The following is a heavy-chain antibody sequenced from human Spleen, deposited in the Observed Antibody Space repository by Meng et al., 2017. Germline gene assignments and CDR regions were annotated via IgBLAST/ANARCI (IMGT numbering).Heavy chain of an antibody. CDR3: ARVDWGIDY. V-gene: IGHV1-2*06. CDR2: INTFSGDT. Sequence: QVQLVQSGAEVRTPGASVKVSCKASGYIFTGNYIHWVRQAPGQGLEGMGRINTFSGDTNHAQKFQRRVAMTRETSITTAYMELSILTSDDTAVYYCARVDWGIDYWGQGTLVTVSS. CDR1: GYIFTGNY. J-gene: IGHJ4*02. D-gene: IGHD3-16*01.